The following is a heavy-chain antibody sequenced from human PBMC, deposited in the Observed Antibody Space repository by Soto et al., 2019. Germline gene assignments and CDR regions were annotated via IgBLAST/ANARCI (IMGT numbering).Heavy chain of an antibody. CDR2: IVVGSGNT. CDR3: AADREGYFAVPYYYGMDV. V-gene: IGHV1-58*01. CDR1: GFTFTSSA. J-gene: IGHJ6*02. Sequence: QMQLVQSGPEVKKPGTSVKVSCKASGFTFTSSAVQWVRQARGQRLEWIGWIVVGSGNTNYAQKFQERVTITRDMSTSTAYMELSSLRSEDTAVYYCAADREGYFAVPYYYGMDVWGQGTTVTVSS. D-gene: IGHD6-13*01.